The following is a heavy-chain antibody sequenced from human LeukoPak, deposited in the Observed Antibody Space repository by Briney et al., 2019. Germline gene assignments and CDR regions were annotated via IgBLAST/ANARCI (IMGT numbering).Heavy chain of an antibody. CDR3: ANTRPLQGYDFLSGYQDYYYYMDV. CDR1: GYTFTSYG. D-gene: IGHD3-3*01. V-gene: IGHV1-18*01. Sequence: ASVKVSCKASGYTFTSYGISWVRQAPGQGLEWMGWISAYNGNTNYAQKLQGRVTMTTDTSTSTAYMELRSLRSDDTAVYYCANTRPLQGYDFLSGYQDYYYYMDVWGKGTTVTVSS. J-gene: IGHJ6*03. CDR2: ISAYNGNT.